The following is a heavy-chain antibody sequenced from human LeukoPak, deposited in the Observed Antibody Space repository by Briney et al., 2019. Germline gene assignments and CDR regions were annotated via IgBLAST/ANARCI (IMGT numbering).Heavy chain of an antibody. CDR3: ASIGAYYGMDV. V-gene: IGHV4-59*01. D-gene: IGHD3-3*01. CDR1: GGSISSYY. Sequence: SETLSLTCTVSGGSISSYYWSWIRQPPGKGLEWIGYIYYSGSTNYNPSLKSRVTISVDTSKNQFSLKLTSVTAADTAVYYCASIGAYYGMDVWGQGTTVTVSS. J-gene: IGHJ6*02. CDR2: IYYSGST.